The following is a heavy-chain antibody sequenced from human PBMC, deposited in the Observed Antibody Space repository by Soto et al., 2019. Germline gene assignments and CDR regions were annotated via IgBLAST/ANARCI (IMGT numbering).Heavy chain of an antibody. V-gene: IGHV3-21*01. J-gene: IGHJ5*02. CDR2: ISSSSSYI. Sequence: GGTLRLCCAASGFTFSSYSMNWVRQAPGKGLEWVSSISSSSSYIYYADSVKGRFTISRDNAKNSLYLQMNSLRAEDTAVYYCARGSPEGIEFDPWGQGTLVTVSS. CDR3: ARGSPEGIEFDP. CDR1: GFTFSSYS. D-gene: IGHD6-13*01.